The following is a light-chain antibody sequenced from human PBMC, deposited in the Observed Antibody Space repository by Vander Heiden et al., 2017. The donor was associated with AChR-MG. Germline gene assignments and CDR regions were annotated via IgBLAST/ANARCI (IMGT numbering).Light chain of an antibody. V-gene: IGKV1-39*01. J-gene: IGKJ5*01. CDR2: GAS. Sequence: DIQMTQSPSSLSASVGDRVTITCRASKSIRSYLNWYQQKPGKAPKVLIYGASNLRSGVPSRFSGSGSGTDFTLTISSLQPEDIATYYCQQRDSASITFGQGTRLEIK. CDR1: KSIRSY. CDR3: QQRDSASIT.